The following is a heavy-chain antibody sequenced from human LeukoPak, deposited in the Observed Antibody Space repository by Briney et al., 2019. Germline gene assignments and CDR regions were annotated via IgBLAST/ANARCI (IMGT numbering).Heavy chain of an antibody. CDR1: GGSISSGGYY. Sequence: SETLSLTCTVSGGSISSGGYYWSWIRQHPGKGLEWIGYIYYSGSTYYNPSLKSRVTISVDTSKNQFSLKLSSVTAADTAVYYCARVKAARKGVRNWFDPWGQGTLVTVSS. D-gene: IGHD6-6*01. CDR2: IYYSGST. V-gene: IGHV4-31*03. J-gene: IGHJ5*02. CDR3: ARVKAARKGVRNWFDP.